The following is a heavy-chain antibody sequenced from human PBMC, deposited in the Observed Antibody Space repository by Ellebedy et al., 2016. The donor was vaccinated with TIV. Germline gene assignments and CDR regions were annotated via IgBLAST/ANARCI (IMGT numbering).Heavy chain of an antibody. CDR1: GFSLSTYW. J-gene: IGHJ4*02. V-gene: IGHV3-74*01. CDR3: ARGVLNSGYYSDY. Sequence: GESLKISCAASGFSLSTYWMHWVRQVPGKGLEWVSRVSSDVTGPTYADSVMGRFIISRDNAKGTVYLQMFSLRPETTAVYYCARGVLNSGYYSDYWGRGTLVTVSS. D-gene: IGHD3-22*01. CDR2: VSSDVTGP.